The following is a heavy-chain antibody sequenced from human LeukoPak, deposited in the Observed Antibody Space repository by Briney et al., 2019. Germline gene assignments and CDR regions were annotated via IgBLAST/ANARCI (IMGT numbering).Heavy chain of an antibody. Sequence: GGSLRLSCEASGFTFSDYYMSWIRQAPGKGLEWVSYISSSGATIYYADSVKGRFTISRDNAKNSLYLQMNSLRAEDTAVYYCAREVVVPGAPYYFDYWGQGTLVTVSS. V-gene: IGHV3-11*01. CDR3: AREVVVPGAPYYFDY. J-gene: IGHJ4*02. CDR2: ISSSGATI. D-gene: IGHD2-2*01. CDR1: GFTFSDYY.